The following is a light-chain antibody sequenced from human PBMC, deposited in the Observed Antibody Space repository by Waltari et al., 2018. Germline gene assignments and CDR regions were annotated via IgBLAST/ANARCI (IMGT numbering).Light chain of an antibody. CDR1: TPNIGNNY. Sequence: SVSAAPGQKVSISCSGSTPNIGNNYVSWYQQFPGTAPKLLIYEDYRRPSGIPDRFSGSKSGASATLDITGLQTGDEADYYCGAWDSSLGVGVLGGGTRVTVL. CDR3: GAWDSSLGVGV. J-gene: IGLJ3*02. CDR2: EDY. V-gene: IGLV1-51*01.